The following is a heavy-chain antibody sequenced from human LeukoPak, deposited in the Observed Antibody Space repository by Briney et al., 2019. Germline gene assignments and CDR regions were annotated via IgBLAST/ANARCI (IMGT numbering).Heavy chain of an antibody. D-gene: IGHD5-24*01. V-gene: IGHV4-59*01. J-gene: IGHJ5*02. CDR3: ARGGQGWPYNWFDP. CDR1: GGSMSSYY. CDR2: MYYSGTT. Sequence: SETLSLTCTVSGGSMSSYYWSWIRQPPGKGLEWIGYMYYSGTTNHNPSLKSRVTISVDTSKNQFSLKLSSVTAADTAVYYCARGGQGWPYNWFDPWGQGTLVTVSS.